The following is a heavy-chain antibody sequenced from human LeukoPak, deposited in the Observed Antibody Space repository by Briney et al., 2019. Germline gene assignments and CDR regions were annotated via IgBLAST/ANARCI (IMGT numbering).Heavy chain of an antibody. CDR2: IIPILGIA. V-gene: IGHV1-69*04. CDR3: ARVPTGYCSGGSCLNWFDP. CDR1: GGTFSSYA. D-gene: IGHD2-15*01. Sequence: GSSVKVSCTASGGTFSSYAISWVRQAPGQGLEWMGRIIPILGIANYAQKFQGRVTITADKSTSTAYMELSSLRSEDTAVYYCARVPTGYCSGGSCLNWFDPWGQGTLVTVSS. J-gene: IGHJ5*02.